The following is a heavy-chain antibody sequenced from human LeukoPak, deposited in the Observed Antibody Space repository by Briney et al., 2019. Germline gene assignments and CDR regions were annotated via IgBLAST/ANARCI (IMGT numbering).Heavy chain of an antibody. D-gene: IGHD3-10*01. CDR2: INWNGGNT. V-gene: IGHV3-20*04. J-gene: IGHJ4*02. CDR3: ARDPGRMVRGGGRTDY. CDR1: GFTFDDYG. Sequence: PGGSLRLSCAASGFTFDDYGMSWVRQAPGKGLEWVSGINWNGGNTGYADSVKGRFTISRDNAKNSLYLQMNSLRAEDTALYYCARDPGRMVRGGGRTDYWGQGTLVTVCS.